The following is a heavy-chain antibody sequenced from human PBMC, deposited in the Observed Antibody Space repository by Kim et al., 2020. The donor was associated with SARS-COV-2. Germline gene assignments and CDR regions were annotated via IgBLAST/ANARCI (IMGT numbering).Heavy chain of an antibody. CDR1: GFTFSSYG. V-gene: IGHV3-30*18. CDR3: AKDQRYYYDSSGYPRYYFDY. CDR2: ISYDGSNK. D-gene: IGHD3-22*01. Sequence: GGSLRLSCAASGFTFSSYGMHWVRQAPGKGLEWVAVISYDGSNKYYADSVKGRFTISRDNSKNTLYLQMNSLRAEDTAVYYCAKDQRYYYDSSGYPRYYFDYWGQGTLVTVSS. J-gene: IGHJ4*02.